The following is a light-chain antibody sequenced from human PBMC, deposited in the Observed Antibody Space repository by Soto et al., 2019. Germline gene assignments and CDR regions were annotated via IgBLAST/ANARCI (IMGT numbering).Light chain of an antibody. CDR3: SSDTSSSTRKG. CDR2: DVS. Sequence: QSALTQPASVSGSPGQSITISCTGTSRDVGGYNYVSWYQPHPGKAPKLMIYDVSNRPSGVSNRFSGSKSGNTASLTISGLQAEDEADYYCSSDTSSSTRKGFGGGTKLTVL. V-gene: IGLV2-14*01. J-gene: IGLJ2*01. CDR1: SRDVGGYNY.